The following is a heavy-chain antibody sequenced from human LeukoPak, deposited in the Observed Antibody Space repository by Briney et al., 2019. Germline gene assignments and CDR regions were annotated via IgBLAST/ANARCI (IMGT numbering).Heavy chain of an antibody. CDR3: SRQTVSCHDF. CDR1: GFSLSDSH. D-gene: IGHD2-2*01. CDR2: IRSRRDNYAT. V-gene: IGHV3-73*01. Sequence: GGSLRLSCAVSGFSLSDSHMHWVRQAPGKGLEWVGHIRSRRDNYATAYGVSVQGRFTISRDDSNNMAYLQMNSLTADDTAVYYCSRQTVSCHDFWGQGTLVTVSS. J-gene: IGHJ4*02.